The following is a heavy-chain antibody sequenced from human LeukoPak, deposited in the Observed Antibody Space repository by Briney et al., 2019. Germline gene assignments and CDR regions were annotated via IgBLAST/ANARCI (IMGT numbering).Heavy chain of an antibody. CDR2: ISYDGSNK. CDR1: GFTFSSYG. V-gene: IGHV3-30*18. D-gene: IGHD3-22*01. Sequence: HPGGSLRLSCAASGFTFSSYGMHWVRQAPGKGLEWVAVISYDGSNKYYADSVKGRFTISRDNSKNTLYLQMNSLRAEDTAVYYCAKDFSDHYYGSSGYVDWWGQGTLVTVSS. J-gene: IGHJ4*02. CDR3: AKDFSDHYYGSSGYVDW.